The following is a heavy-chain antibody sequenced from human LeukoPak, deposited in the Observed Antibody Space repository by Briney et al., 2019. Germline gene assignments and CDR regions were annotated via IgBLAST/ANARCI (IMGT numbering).Heavy chain of an antibody. V-gene: IGHV1-46*01. CDR1: GYTFTSYY. J-gene: IGHJ3*02. CDR2: INPSGGST. D-gene: IGHD3-22*01. Sequence: GASVKVSCKASGYTFTSYYMHWVRQAPGQGLEWMGIINPSGGSTSYAQKFQGRVTMTRDTSTSTVYMELSGLRSEDTAVYYCASLYDSSGYQSRGGAFDIWGQGTMVTVSS. CDR3: ASLYDSSGYQSRGGAFDI.